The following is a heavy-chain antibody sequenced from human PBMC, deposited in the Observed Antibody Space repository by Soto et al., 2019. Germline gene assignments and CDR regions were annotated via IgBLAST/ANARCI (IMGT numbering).Heavy chain of an antibody. CDR2: FYYSGST. V-gene: IGHV4-59*01. CDR3: ARARGGYFDY. Sequence: SETLSLTCTVSGGSISSYYWSWFRQPPGKGLEWIGYFYYSGSTNYNPSLKSRVTISVDTSKNHFSLKLGSVTAADTAVYYCARARGGYFDYWGQGTRVTVSS. CDR1: GGSISSYY. J-gene: IGHJ4*02.